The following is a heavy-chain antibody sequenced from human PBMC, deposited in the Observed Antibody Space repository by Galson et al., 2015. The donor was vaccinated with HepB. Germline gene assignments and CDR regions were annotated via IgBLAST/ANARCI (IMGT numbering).Heavy chain of an antibody. Sequence: SLRLSCAASGFTFSSYSMNWVRQAPGKGLEWVSSISSSSSYIYYADSVKGRFTISRDNAKNSLYLQMNSLRAEDTAVYYCARDPDVTKSYYHGSSCYYPESVQYWGQGTLVTVSS. CDR1: GFTFSSYS. J-gene: IGHJ1*01. D-gene: IGHD3-22*01. CDR3: ARDPDVTKSYYHGSSCYYPESVQY. CDR2: ISSSSSYI. V-gene: IGHV3-21*01.